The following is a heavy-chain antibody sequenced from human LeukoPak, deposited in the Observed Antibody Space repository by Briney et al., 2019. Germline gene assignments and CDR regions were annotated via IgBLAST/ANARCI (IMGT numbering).Heavy chain of an antibody. D-gene: IGHD6-13*01. Sequence: GGSLRLSCAASGFTFNTYGMNWVRQAPGKGLEWVAVISYDGSNKYYADSVKGRFTISRDNSKNTLYLQMNSLRAEDTAVYYCARVAPGIAAAGKKNDYWGQGTLVTVSS. J-gene: IGHJ4*02. CDR1: GFTFNTYG. CDR2: ISYDGSNK. V-gene: IGHV3-30*03. CDR3: ARVAPGIAAAGKKNDY.